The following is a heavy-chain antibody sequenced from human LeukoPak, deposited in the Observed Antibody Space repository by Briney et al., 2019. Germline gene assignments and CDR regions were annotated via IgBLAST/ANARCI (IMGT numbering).Heavy chain of an antibody. CDR3: ARRSTYATTGSDY. CDR1: GFSISSSTYY. V-gene: IGHV4-39*01. J-gene: IGHJ4*02. Sequence: SETLSLTCTVSGFSISSSTYYWGWIRQPPGKGLEWIGTIYYSGTTYYNPSLESRVTISVDTSKNQFSLRLSSVTAADTAVYYCARRSTYATTGSDYWGQGTLVTVSS. CDR2: IYYSGTT. D-gene: IGHD1-1*01.